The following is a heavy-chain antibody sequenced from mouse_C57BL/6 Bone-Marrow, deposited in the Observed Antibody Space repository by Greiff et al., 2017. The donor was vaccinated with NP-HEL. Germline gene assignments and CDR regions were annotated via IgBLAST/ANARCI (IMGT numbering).Heavy chain of an antibody. Sequence: EVQGVESGGDLVKPGGSLKLSCAASGFTFSSYGMSWVRQTPDKRLEWVATISSCGSYTYYPDSVKGRCTISRDNAKNTLYLQMSSLKSEDTAMYYCARQGWLSMDYWGQGTSVTVSS. J-gene: IGHJ4*01. D-gene: IGHD2-3*01. CDR1: GFTFSSYG. CDR3: ARQGWLSMDY. CDR2: ISSCGSYT. V-gene: IGHV5-6*01.